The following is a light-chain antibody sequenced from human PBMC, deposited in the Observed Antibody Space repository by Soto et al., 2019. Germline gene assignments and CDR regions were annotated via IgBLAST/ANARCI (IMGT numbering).Light chain of an antibody. CDR3: QQTYRIQLT. CDR2: AAY. CDR1: QSIRGY. V-gene: IGKV1-39*01. Sequence: DIQMTQAPSALPASGGDRVTVVGGASQSIRGYLNWYQHKPGTANKLLIFAAYRLQTGVKLRFSGSGSGTNFTLTIRNMHPEDFATYSCQQTYRIQLTFGGGNKVDIK. J-gene: IGKJ4*01.